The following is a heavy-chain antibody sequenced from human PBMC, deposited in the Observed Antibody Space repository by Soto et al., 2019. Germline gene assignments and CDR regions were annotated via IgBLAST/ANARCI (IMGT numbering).Heavy chain of an antibody. CDR1: GFTFSSYA. CDR2: MSAGGGST. Sequence: EVQLLESGGGLVQPGGSLRLSCAASGFTFSSYAMSWVRQAPGKGLEWVSSMSAGGGSTYYADSVKGRFTISRDNSKNTLYLQMNSLRAEDTAVYYCAKGDSGYDCPHYYGMDVWGQGTTVTVSS. CDR3: AKGDSGYDCPHYYGMDV. D-gene: IGHD5-12*01. J-gene: IGHJ6*02. V-gene: IGHV3-23*01.